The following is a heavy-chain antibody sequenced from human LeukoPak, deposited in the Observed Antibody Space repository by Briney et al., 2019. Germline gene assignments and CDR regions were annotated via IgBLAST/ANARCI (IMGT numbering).Heavy chain of an antibody. CDR3: ARLRAGPNWFDP. V-gene: IGHV3-30*04. CDR1: GFTFSSYA. J-gene: IGHJ5*02. CDR2: IPYDGSNK. Sequence: GRSLRLSCAASGFTFSSYAMHWVRQAPGKGLEWVAVIPYDGSNKYYADSVKGRFTISRDNSKNTLYLQMNSLRAEDTAVYYCARLRAGPNWFDPWGQGTLVTVSS. D-gene: IGHD6-19*01.